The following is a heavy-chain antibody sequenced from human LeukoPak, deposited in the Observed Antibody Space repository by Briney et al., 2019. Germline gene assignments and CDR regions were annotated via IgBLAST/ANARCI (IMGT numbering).Heavy chain of an antibody. D-gene: IGHD2-2*01. Sequence: GASVKVSRKASGYTFTSYGISWVRQAPGQGLEWMGWISAYNGNTNYAQKLQGRVTKTTDTSTSTAYMELRSLRSDDTAVYYCAREYYCSSTSCTYYYYYGMDVWGQGTTVTVSS. CDR1: GYTFTSYG. V-gene: IGHV1-18*01. J-gene: IGHJ6*02. CDR3: AREYYCSSTSCTYYYYYGMDV. CDR2: ISAYNGNT.